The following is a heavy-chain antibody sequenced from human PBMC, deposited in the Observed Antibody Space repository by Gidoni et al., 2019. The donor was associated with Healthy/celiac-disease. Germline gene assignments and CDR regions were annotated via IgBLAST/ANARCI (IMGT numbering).Heavy chain of an antibody. J-gene: IGHJ4*02. V-gene: IGHV4-39*01. Sequence: QLQLQESGPGLVKPSETLSLTCTVSGGSSSSSSYYWGWIRQPPGKGLEWIGRIYYSGRTSYNPSLKSRVTISVDTSKNPFSLKLSSVTAADTAVYYCARLGAVRGGLDYWGQGTLVTVSS. CDR3: ARLGAVRGGLDY. D-gene: IGHD3-16*01. CDR1: GGSSSSSSYY. CDR2: IYYSGRT.